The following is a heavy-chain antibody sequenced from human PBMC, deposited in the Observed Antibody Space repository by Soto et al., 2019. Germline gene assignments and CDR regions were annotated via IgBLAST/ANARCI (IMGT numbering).Heavy chain of an antibody. J-gene: IGHJ5*02. CDR2: IVVGSGNT. Sequence: SVKVSCKASGFTFTSSAMQWVRQARGQRLEWIGWIVVGSGNTNYAQKFQERVTITRDMSTSTAYMELSSLRSEDTAVYYCAAERNYYDSSGYDFRFDPWGQGTLVTVSS. V-gene: IGHV1-58*02. D-gene: IGHD3-22*01. CDR3: AAERNYYDSSGYDFRFDP. CDR1: GFTFTSSA.